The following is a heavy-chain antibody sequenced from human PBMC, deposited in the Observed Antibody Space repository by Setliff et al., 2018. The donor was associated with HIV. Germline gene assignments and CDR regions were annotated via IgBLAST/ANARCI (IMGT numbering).Heavy chain of an antibody. D-gene: IGHD5-18*01. J-gene: IGHJ4*02. CDR1: GFTFNNYW. CDR2: IKGDGSTK. CDR3: VGQFDYTAMATFHH. Sequence: PGGSLRLSCAASGFTFNNYWMSWVRQAPGKGLEWVANIKGDGSTKDYVDSVRGRFTISRDNTKNSVYLQMNSLRAEDTAVYYCVGQFDYTAMATFHHWGRGTLVTVSS. V-gene: IGHV3-7*01.